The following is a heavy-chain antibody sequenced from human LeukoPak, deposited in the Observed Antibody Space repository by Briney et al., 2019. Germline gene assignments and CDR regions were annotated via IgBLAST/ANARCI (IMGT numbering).Heavy chain of an antibody. CDR2: ISYDGSNK. D-gene: IGHD3-10*01. V-gene: IGHV3-30*04. CDR3: ARDYGFDY. Sequence: GGSLRPSCAASGFTFSGYAMHWVRQAPGKGLEWVAVISYDGSNKYYADSVKGRFTISRDNSKNTLYLQMNSLRAEDTAVYYCARDYGFDYWGQGTLVTVSS. CDR1: GFTFSGYA. J-gene: IGHJ4*02.